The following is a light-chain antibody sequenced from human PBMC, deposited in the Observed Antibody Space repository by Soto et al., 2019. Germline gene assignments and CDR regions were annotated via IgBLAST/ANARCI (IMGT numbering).Light chain of an antibody. CDR1: QSVSSTF. CDR2: GAS. V-gene: IGKV3-20*01. J-gene: IGKJ1*01. Sequence: EVVLTQSPDTLSLSPGERATHSCRASQSVSSTFLAWYQQRPGQAPRLLIYGASSRATGIPDRFSGSGSGTDFTLTITRLEPEDFALYYCQQFGTSATFGQGTKVDIK. CDR3: QQFGTSAT.